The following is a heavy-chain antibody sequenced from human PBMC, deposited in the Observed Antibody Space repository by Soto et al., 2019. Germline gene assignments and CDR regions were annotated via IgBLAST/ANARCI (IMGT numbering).Heavy chain of an antibody. CDR3: AREKDWVPQGMDV. CDR1: GFSLTSYN. CDR2: ITSSSSSI. D-gene: IGHD3-9*01. Sequence: GSLRLSCAASGFSLTSYNMNWVLHAPGKGLEWVSSITSSSSSIYYADSVKGRFTTSRDNAENSLYLQMNNLRVEDAAVYYCAREKDWVPQGMDVWGQGTTVTVSS. V-gene: IGHV3-21*01. J-gene: IGHJ6*02.